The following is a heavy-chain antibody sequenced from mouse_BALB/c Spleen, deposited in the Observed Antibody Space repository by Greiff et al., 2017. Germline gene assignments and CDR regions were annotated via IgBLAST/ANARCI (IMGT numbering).Heavy chain of an antibody. CDR3: AKYGGDDAWFAY. D-gene: IGHD2-2*01. J-gene: IGHJ3*01. V-gene: IGHV1S34*01. Sequence: LVKTGASVKISCKASGYSFTGYYMHWVKQSHGKSLEWIGYISCYNGATSYNQKFKGKATYTVDTSSSTAYMPFNSLTSADSAVYYCAKYGGDDAWFAYWGQGTLVTVSA. CDR2: ISCYNGAT. CDR1: GYSFTGYY.